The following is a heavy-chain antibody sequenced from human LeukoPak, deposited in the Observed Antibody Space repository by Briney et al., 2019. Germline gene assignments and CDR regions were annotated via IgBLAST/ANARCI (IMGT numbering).Heavy chain of an antibody. Sequence: SKTLSLTCTVSADSLSSGGHYWAWICQLPGKGLESIGFIHHSGSSRHNPSLKDRVAISVDASRKQFALRLSSVTAADTAIYYCARGGNRFGGFYFDYWGQGIQVIVSS. V-gene: IGHV4-31*03. CDR1: ADSLSSGGHY. CDR3: ARGGNRFGGFYFDY. J-gene: IGHJ4*02. CDR2: IHHSGSS. D-gene: IGHD3-10*01.